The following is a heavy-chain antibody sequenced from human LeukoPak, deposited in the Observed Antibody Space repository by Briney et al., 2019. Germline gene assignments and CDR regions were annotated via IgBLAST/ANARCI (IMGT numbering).Heavy chain of an antibody. Sequence: SETLSLTCAEYGGSFSGYYWSWIRQPPGKGLEWIGEINHSGSTNYNPSLKSRVTISVDTSKNQFSLKLSSVTAADTAVYYCARDIYSGSLDYWGQGTLVTVSS. D-gene: IGHD1-26*01. J-gene: IGHJ4*02. V-gene: IGHV4-34*01. CDR1: GGSFSGYY. CDR3: ARDIYSGSLDY. CDR2: INHSGST.